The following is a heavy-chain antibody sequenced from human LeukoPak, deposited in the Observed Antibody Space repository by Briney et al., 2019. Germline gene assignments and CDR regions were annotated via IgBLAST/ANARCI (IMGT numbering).Heavy chain of an antibody. CDR2: IWYDGSNK. Sequence: GRSLRLSCAASGFTFRSYGMHWVGQAPGKGLRGVAVIWYDGSNKYCADSVKGRFTISRDNSKNTLYLEMSSLRAEDTAVYYCARVGSSSSLGFDYWGQGTLVTVSS. CDR1: GFTFRSYG. J-gene: IGHJ4*02. CDR3: ARVGSSSSLGFDY. D-gene: IGHD6-6*01. V-gene: IGHV3-33*01.